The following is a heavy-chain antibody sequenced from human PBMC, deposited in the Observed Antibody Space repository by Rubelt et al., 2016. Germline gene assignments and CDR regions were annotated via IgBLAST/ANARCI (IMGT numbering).Heavy chain of an antibody. J-gene: IGHJ4*02. CDR2: IIPIFGTA. D-gene: IGHD6-19*01. Sequence: VGGIIPIFGTANYAQKFQGRVTITADESTSTAYMELSSLRSDDTAVYYCARAQTGYSSGWPLSNWGQGTLVTVSS. CDR3: ARAQTGYSSGWPLSN. V-gene: IGHV1-69*01.